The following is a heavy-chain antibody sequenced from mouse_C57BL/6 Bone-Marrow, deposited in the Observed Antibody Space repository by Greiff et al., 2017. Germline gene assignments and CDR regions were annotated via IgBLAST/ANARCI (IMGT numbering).Heavy chain of an antibody. D-gene: IGHD2-3*01. CDR3: ARFGYDGYYVWFAF. J-gene: IGHJ3*01. CDR1: GYTFTSYW. Sequence: QVQLQQPGAELVKPGASVKLSCKASGYTFTSYWMHWVKQRPGRGLEWIGRFDPNSGGTKYNEKFKSKATLTVDKPSSTAYMQLSSLTSEDSAVYSGARFGYDGYYVWFAFGGRGTRVTVSA. CDR2: FDPNSGGT. V-gene: IGHV1-72*01.